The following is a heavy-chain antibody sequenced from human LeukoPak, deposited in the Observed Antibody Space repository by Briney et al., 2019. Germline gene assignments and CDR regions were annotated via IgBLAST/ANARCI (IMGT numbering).Heavy chain of an antibody. CDR3: ARDFGTIVVVTAIVD. D-gene: IGHD2-21*02. CDR2: ISISGSTI. V-gene: IGHV3-11*04. J-gene: IGHJ4*02. Sequence: GGSLRLSCAASGFTFTDYFMNWIRQAPGKGLEWVSSISISGSTIYYADSVKGRFTISRDNAKNSLYLQMNSLRAEDTAVYYCARDFGTIVVVTAIVDWGRGTLVTVSS. CDR1: GFTFTDYF.